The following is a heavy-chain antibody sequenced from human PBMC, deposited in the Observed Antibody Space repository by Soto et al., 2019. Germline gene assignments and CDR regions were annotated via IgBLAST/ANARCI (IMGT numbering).Heavy chain of an antibody. CDR3: VRGFRWRDLDF. CDR1: GYTFINFF. J-gene: IGHJ4*02. D-gene: IGHD2-15*01. CDR2: INPSSGDT. V-gene: IGHV1-2*02. Sequence: ASVKVSCKASGYTFINFFIQWVRQAPGQGLEWMGWINPSSGDTQYVEKFQDRVTMTRDASISTAHMELRRLTTDDTAVYYCVRGFRWRDLDFWGQGTTVTVSS.